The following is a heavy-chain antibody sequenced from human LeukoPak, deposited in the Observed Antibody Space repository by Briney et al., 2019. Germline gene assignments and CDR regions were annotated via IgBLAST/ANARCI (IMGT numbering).Heavy chain of an antibody. CDR1: GGSVSSTTYY. V-gene: IGHV4-39*01. Sequence: SETLSLTCTVSGGSVSSTTYYWSWIRQPPGKGLEWIASINYSGSTYYNPSLKSRVTISVDTSENQFSLKLSSVTAADTAVYYCARYVVYGSGKYYFDYWGQGTLVTASS. D-gene: IGHD3-10*01. CDR2: INYSGST. J-gene: IGHJ4*02. CDR3: ARYVVYGSGKYYFDY.